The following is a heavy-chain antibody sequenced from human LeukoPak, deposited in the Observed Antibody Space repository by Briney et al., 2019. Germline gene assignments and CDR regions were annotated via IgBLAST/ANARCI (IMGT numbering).Heavy chain of an antibody. CDR3: TRDQTPYY. J-gene: IGHJ4*02. Sequence: GGSLRLSCATSGFNFGDYAMTWVRQAPGKGLEWVGFIRSKIYGGTPEYAASVKGRFTISRDDSKGVAYLQMNSLKTEDTAVYYCTRDQTPYYWGQGTLVTVSS. CDR1: GFNFGDYA. V-gene: IGHV3-49*04. CDR2: IRSKIYGGTP.